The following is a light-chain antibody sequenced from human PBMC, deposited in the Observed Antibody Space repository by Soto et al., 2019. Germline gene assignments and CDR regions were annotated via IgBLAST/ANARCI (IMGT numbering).Light chain of an antibody. CDR3: SSYTSRGTVI. J-gene: IGLJ2*01. Sequence: QSALTQPASVSGSPGQSITMSCTGTSSDVGGSNYVSWYQQHPGKAPKLMIYDVINRPSGVSSRFSGSKSGITASLTISGLQAEDEADYYCSSYTSRGTVIFGGGTKVTVL. CDR1: SSDVGGSNY. CDR2: DVI. V-gene: IGLV2-14*01.